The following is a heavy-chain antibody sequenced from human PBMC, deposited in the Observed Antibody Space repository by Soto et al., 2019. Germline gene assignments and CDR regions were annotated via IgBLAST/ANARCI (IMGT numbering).Heavy chain of an antibody. J-gene: IGHJ4*02. Sequence: QVQLVESGGGVVQPGRSLRLSCAASGFTFSSYGMHWVRQAPGKGLEWVAVIWYDGSNKYYADSVKGRFTISRDNSKNTLDLQMNSLRAEDTAVYYCAREDRDSMDYWGQGTLVTVSS. CDR1: GFTFSSYG. CDR2: IWYDGSNK. CDR3: AREDRDSMDY. D-gene: IGHD3-22*01. V-gene: IGHV3-33*01.